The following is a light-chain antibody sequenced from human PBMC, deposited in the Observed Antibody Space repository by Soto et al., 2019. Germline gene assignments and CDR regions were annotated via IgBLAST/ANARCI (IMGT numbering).Light chain of an antibody. CDR2: AAS. CDR1: LPISNY. Sequence: DLQTTQSSSSLSEHVLPILTITCRASLPISNYLAWYQQKPGKIPNLLIYAASTLQAGVPSRFSGSGSGTDFTLTISSLQPEDVAAYYCQQYNSAPLTFGGGTKVDIK. V-gene: IGKV1-27*01. CDR3: QQYNSAPLT. J-gene: IGKJ4*01.